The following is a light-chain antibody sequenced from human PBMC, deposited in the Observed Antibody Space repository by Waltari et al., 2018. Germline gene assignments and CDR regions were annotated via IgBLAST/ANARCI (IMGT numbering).Light chain of an antibody. V-gene: IGKV1-5*03. CDR3: QQYGT. CDR2: KAS. J-gene: IGKJ4*01. Sequence: DIQMTQSPSTLSASVGDRVPITCRASQSISSWLAWYQQKPGKAPKLLIYKASSLESGVPSRFSGSGSGTEFTLTISSLQPDDFATYYCQQYGTFGGGTKVEIK. CDR1: QSISSW.